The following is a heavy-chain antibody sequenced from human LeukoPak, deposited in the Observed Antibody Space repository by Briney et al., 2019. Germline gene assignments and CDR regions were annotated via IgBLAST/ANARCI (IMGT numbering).Heavy chain of an antibody. Sequence: GASVKVSCKASGGTFSSYAISWVRQAPGQRLEWMGWINAGDGNIKYSQDFQGRVTITRDTSASTAYMDLSSLRSEDVAVYYCARDVSVATYYFDYWGQGTLVTVSS. CDR1: GGTFSSYA. CDR2: INAGDGNI. D-gene: IGHD5-12*01. CDR3: ARDVSVATYYFDY. J-gene: IGHJ4*02. V-gene: IGHV1-3*03.